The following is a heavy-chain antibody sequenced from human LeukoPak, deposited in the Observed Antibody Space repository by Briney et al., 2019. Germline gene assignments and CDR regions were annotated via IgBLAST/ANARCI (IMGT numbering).Heavy chain of an antibody. V-gene: IGHV3-7*01. CDR3: AKGPGGWAFDI. CDR2: IKQDGSEK. Sequence: GGSLRLSCAASGFTFSSYWMSWVRQAPGKGLEWVANIKQDGSEKYYVDSVKGRFTISRDNSKNTPYLQMNSLRAEDTAVYYCAKGPGGWAFDIWGQGTMVTVSS. CDR1: GFTFSSYW. D-gene: IGHD3-10*01. J-gene: IGHJ3*02.